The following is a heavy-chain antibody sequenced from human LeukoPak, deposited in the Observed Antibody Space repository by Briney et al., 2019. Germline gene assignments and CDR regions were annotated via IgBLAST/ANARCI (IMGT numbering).Heavy chain of an antibody. Sequence: ASVKVSCKASGYTFTSYDINWVRQATGQGLEWMGGIIPIFGTANYAQKFQGRVTITADESTSTAYMELSSLRSEDTAVYYCARDRLGDSYYYYYGMDVWGQGTTVTVSS. D-gene: IGHD3-16*01. CDR1: GYTFTSYD. CDR3: ARDRLGDSYYYYYGMDV. V-gene: IGHV1-69*13. CDR2: IIPIFGTA. J-gene: IGHJ6*02.